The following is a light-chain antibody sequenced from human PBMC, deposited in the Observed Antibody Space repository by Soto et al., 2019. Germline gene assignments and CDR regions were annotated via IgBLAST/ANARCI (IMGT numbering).Light chain of an antibody. CDR3: QQYNDWPPKYT. Sequence: EIVMTQSPATLSVSPGERAILSCRASQSVSSNLAWYQQRPGQAPRLLIYDASTRATGVPARFSGSGSGTEFTLTISSLRSEDSAVYYCQQYNDWPPKYTFGQGTKLEIK. J-gene: IGKJ2*01. CDR2: DAS. CDR1: QSVSSN. V-gene: IGKV3-15*01.